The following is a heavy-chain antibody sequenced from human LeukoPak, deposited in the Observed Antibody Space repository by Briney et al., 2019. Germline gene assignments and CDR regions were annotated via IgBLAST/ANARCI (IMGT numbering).Heavy chain of an antibody. J-gene: IGHJ4*02. CDR1: GGSFSGYY. CDR3: ASWRSVAGTDY. V-gene: IGHV4-34*01. D-gene: IGHD6-19*01. CDR2: INHSGST. Sequence: NPSETLSLTCAVYGGSFSGYYWSWIRQPPGKGLEWIGEINHSGSTNYNPSLKSRVTISVDTSKNQFSLKLSSVTAADTAVYYCASWRSVAGTDYWGQGTLVTVSS.